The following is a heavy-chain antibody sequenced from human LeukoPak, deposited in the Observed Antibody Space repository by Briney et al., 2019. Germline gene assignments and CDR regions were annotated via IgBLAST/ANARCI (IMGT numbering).Heavy chain of an antibody. V-gene: IGHV7-4-1*02. CDR1: GYTFTSYA. CDR2: INTNTGNP. Sequence: GASVTVSCTASGYTFTSYAMNWVRQAPGQGLEWMGWINTNTGNPTYAQGFTGRFVFSLDTSVSTAYLQISSLKAEDTAVYYCAREPNRGAAAGPDWGQGTLVTVSS. D-gene: IGHD6-13*01. CDR3: AREPNRGAAAGPD. J-gene: IGHJ4*02.